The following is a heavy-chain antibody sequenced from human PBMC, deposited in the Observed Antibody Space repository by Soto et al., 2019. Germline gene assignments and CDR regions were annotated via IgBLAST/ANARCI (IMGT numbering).Heavy chain of an antibody. CDR2: ISQDGSER. Sequence: EVQLVESGGGLVQPGGSLRLSCAASGFTFNNYWMTWVSQTPGRGLEGVAKISQDGSERHYVDSVKGRFTISRDNAKNSVFLQMNNLRAEDTAIYYCARVESFAGRDYWGQGTLVTLSS. J-gene: IGHJ4*02. D-gene: IGHD3-16*01. CDR1: GFTFNNYW. CDR3: ARVESFAGRDY. V-gene: IGHV3-7*04.